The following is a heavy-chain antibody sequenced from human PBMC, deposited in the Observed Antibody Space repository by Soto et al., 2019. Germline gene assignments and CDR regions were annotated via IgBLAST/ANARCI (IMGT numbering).Heavy chain of an antibody. D-gene: IGHD3-22*01. Sequence: ASVKVSCKASGYTFTSYGISWVRQAPGQGLEWMGWISAYNGNTNYAQKLQGRVTMTTDTSTSTAYMELRSLRSDDTAVYYCARDRGVYYDSSNDAIDPWGQGTLVTVSS. V-gene: IGHV1-18*01. CDR2: ISAYNGNT. J-gene: IGHJ5*02. CDR3: ARDRGVYYDSSNDAIDP. CDR1: GYTFTSYG.